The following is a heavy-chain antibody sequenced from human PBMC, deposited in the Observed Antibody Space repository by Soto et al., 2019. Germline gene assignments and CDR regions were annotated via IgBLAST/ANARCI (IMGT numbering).Heavy chain of an antibody. D-gene: IGHD5-18*01. CDR2: ISAYNGNT. CDR3: ASSTVRYSYDNWFDP. Sequence: ASVKVSCKASGYTFSRYGISWVRQAPGQGLEWMGWISAYNGNTNYAQKLQGRVTMTTDTSTSTAYMELRSLRSDDTAVYYCASSTVRYSYDNWFDPWGQGTLVTVSS. V-gene: IGHV1-18*01. CDR1: GYTFSRYG. J-gene: IGHJ5*02.